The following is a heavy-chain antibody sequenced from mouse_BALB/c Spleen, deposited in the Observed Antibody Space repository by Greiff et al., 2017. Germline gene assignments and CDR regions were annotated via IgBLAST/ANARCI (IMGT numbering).Heavy chain of an antibody. CDR3: ANSSPYAMDY. CDR1: GYSITSDYA. V-gene: IGHV3-2*02. D-gene: IGHD1-1*01. CDR2: ISYSGST. J-gene: IGHJ4*01. Sequence: EVQLQESGPGLVKPSQSLSLTCTVTGYSITSDYAWNWIRQFPGNKLEWMGYISYSGSTSYNPSLKSRISITRDTSKNQFFLQLNSVTTEDTATYYCANSSPYAMDYWGQGTSVTVSS.